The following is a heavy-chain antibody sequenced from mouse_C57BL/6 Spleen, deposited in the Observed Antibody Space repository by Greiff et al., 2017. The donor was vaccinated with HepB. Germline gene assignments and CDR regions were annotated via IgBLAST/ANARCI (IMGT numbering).Heavy chain of an antibody. D-gene: IGHD2-4*01. CDR2: INPSSGYT. CDR3: ARSVYYYYDGFAY. J-gene: IGHJ3*01. V-gene: IGHV1-4*01. CDR1: GYTFTSYT. Sequence: VQLQQSGAELARPGASVKMSCKASGYTFTSYTMHWVKQRPGQGLEWIGYINPSSGYTKYNQKFKDKATLTADKSSSTAYMQLSSLTSEDSAVYYCARSVYYYYDGFAYWGQGTLVTVSA.